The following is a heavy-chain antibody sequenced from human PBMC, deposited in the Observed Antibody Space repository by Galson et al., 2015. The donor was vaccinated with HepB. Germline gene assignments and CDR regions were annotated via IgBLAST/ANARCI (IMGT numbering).Heavy chain of an antibody. CDR3: ARDRSGTIDAFDI. J-gene: IGHJ3*02. CDR1: GFTFSSYS. D-gene: IGHD1-26*01. V-gene: IGHV3-48*01. CDR2: ISSSSSTI. Sequence: SLRLSCAASGFTFSSYSMNWVRQAPGKGLEWVSYISSSSSTIYYADSVKGRFTISRDNAKNSLYLQMNSLRAEDTAVYYCARDRSGTIDAFDIWGQGTMVTVSS.